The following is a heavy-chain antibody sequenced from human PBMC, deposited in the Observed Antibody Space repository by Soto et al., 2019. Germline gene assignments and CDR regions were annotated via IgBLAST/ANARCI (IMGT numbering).Heavy chain of an antibody. D-gene: IGHD3-10*01. CDR1: GGTFSRYA. CDR3: AAPYGSGSYYKGFGY. V-gene: IGHV1-69*05. J-gene: IGHJ4*02. Sequence: QVQLGQPGAEVKKPGSSVKVSCKAAGGTFSRYAISGVRQAPGQGLEWMGGIIPIFGTANSAQKFKGRVTITSDESTSKAYMQLRSLRSEDPAVYYFAAPYGSGSYYKGFGYWGQRTLVTGSS. CDR2: IIPIFGTA.